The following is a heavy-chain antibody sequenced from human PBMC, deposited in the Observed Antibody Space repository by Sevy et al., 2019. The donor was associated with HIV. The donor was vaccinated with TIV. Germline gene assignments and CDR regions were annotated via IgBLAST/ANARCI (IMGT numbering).Heavy chain of an antibody. CDR3: AKMARGWYYFDY. V-gene: IGHV3-43*01. J-gene: IGHJ4*02. CDR1: GFTFDDYT. CDR2: ISWDGGST. Sequence: GGSLRISCAASGFTFDDYTMHWVRQAPGKGLEWVSLISWDGGSTYYADSVKGRFTISRDNSKNSLYLQMNSLRTEDTALYYCAKMARGWYYFDYWGQGTLVTVSS. D-gene: IGHD6-19*01.